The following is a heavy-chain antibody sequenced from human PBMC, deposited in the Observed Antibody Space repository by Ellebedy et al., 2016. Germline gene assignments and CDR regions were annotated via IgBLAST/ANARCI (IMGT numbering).Heavy chain of an antibody. J-gene: IGHJ4*02. Sequence: GGSLRLSCAAPGFSVSNTYMGWVRQAPGKGLDWVSVIYIAGSTYYVDSVKGRFIISRDNSKNTLLLQMNSLRVEDTAVYYCVTPGGYVGAFDQWGQGTLVIVSS. V-gene: IGHV3-53*01. CDR3: VTPGGYVGAFDQ. CDR2: IYIAGST. CDR1: GFSVSNTY. D-gene: IGHD6-13*01.